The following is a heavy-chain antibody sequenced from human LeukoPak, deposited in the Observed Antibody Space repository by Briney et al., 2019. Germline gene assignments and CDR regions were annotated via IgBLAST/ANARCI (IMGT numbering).Heavy chain of an antibody. CDR2: ISYSGST. CDR1: GGSISGYY. D-gene: IGHD6-13*01. CDR3: ARGTRSPYSSFDY. J-gene: IGHJ4*02. Sequence: SETLSLTCTVSGGSISGYYWSWIRQPPGKGLEWIGYISYSGSTNYNPSLKSRVTISVDTSKNQFSLKLSSVTAADTAVYYCARGTRSPYSSFDYWGQGTLVTVSS. V-gene: IGHV4-59*01.